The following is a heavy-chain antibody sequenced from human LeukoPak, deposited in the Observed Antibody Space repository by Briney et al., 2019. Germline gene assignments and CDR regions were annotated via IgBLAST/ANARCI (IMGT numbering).Heavy chain of an antibody. Sequence: ASVKVSCKASGYTFTGYYMHWVRQAPGQGLEWMGWINPNSGGTNYAQKFQGRVTMTRDTSISTAYMELSGLRSDDTAVYYCARGPLTTYGYTDAFDIWGQGTMVTVSS. J-gene: IGHJ3*02. D-gene: IGHD5-24*01. CDR3: ARGPLTTYGYTDAFDI. CDR2: INPNSGGT. V-gene: IGHV1-2*02. CDR1: GYTFTGYY.